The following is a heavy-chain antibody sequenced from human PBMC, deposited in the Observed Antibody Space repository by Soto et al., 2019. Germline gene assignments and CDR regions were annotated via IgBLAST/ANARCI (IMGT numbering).Heavy chain of an antibody. V-gene: IGHV4-34*01. D-gene: IGHD3-10*01. CDR3: ARERGLLLWFGEYNWFDP. Sequence: SETLSLTCAVYGGSFSGYYWSWIRQPPGKGLEWIGEINHSGSTNYNPSLKSRVTISVDTSKNQFSLKLSSVTAADTAVYYCARERGLLLWFGEYNWFDPWGQGTLVTVSS. J-gene: IGHJ5*02. CDR2: INHSGST. CDR1: GGSFSGYY.